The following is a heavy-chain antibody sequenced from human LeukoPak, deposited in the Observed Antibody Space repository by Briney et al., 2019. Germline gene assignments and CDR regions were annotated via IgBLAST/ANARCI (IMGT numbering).Heavy chain of an antibody. Sequence: VKVSCKASGYTFTSYYMHWVRQAPGQGLEWMGIINPSGGSTSYAQKLQGRVTMTTDTSTSTAYMELRSLRSDDTAVYYCARRGRGVASGYDYWGQGTLVTVSS. CDR3: ARRGRGVASGYDY. CDR1: GYTFTSYY. J-gene: IGHJ4*02. D-gene: IGHD3-3*01. V-gene: IGHV1-46*01. CDR2: INPSGGST.